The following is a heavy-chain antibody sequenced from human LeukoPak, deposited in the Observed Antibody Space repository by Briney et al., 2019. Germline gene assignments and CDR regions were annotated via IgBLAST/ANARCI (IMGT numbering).Heavy chain of an antibody. CDR2: ISSSSSYI. CDR1: GFTFSSYS. CDR3: ARELGYDFWSGYEDYYYGMDV. J-gene: IGHJ6*02. Sequence: GGSLRLSCAASGFTFSSYSMNRVRQAPGKGLEWVSSISSSSSYIYYADSVKGRFTISRDNAKNSLYLQMNSLRAEDTAVYYCARELGYDFWSGYEDYYYGMDVWGQGTTVTVSS. D-gene: IGHD3-3*01. V-gene: IGHV3-21*01.